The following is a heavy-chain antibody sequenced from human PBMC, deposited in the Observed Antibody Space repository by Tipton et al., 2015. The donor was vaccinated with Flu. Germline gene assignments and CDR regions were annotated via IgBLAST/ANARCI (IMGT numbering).Heavy chain of an antibody. J-gene: IGHJ3*02. CDR1: GGSFSGYY. CDR3: AGGYLSGAFDI. D-gene: IGHD2/OR15-2a*01. V-gene: IGHV4-34*01. CDR2: INHSGST. Sequence: TLSLTCAVYGGSFSGYYWSWIRQPPGKGLEWIGDINHSGSTNYNPSLKSRVTISVDTSKNQFSLKLSSVTAADTAVYYCAGGYLSGAFDIWGQGTMVTVSS.